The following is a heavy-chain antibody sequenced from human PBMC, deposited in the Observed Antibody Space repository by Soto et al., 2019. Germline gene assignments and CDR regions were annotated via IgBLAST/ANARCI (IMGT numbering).Heavy chain of an antibody. J-gene: IGHJ6*02. CDR3: ARLRRELWFGELLYYYGMDV. V-gene: IGHV4-39*01. CDR1: GGSISSSSYY. D-gene: IGHD3-10*01. CDR2: IYYSGST. Sequence: SETLSLTCTVSGGSISSSSYYWGWIRQPPGKGLEWIGSIYYSGSTYYNPSLKSRVTISVDTSKNQFSLKLSSVTAADTAVYYCARLRRELWFGELLYYYGMDVWGQGTTVTVSS.